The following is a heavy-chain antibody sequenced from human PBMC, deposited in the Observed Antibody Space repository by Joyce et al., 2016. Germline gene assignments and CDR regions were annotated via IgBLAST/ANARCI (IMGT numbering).Heavy chain of an antibody. Sequence: QVQLQQWGAGLLKPSESLSLTCAVYGGSFSGYYWSWIRQSPGKGLEWIGEINHSGINNYNPSFKSRLTISVDTSKSQFSLKLSAVTAADTAVYYCARDPYYFDGSGYHDYWGQGTLVTVSS. CDR1: GGSFSGYY. CDR2: INHSGIN. CDR3: ARDPYYFDGSGYHDY. J-gene: IGHJ4*02. D-gene: IGHD3-22*01. V-gene: IGHV4-34*01.